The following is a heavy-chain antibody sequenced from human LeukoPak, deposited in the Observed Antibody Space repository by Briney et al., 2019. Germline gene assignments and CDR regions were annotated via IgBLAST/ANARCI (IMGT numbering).Heavy chain of an antibody. V-gene: IGHV4-38-2*02. D-gene: IGHD2-21*02. CDR3: ATVGVTHAFDI. CDR2: IYHSGST. CDR1: GYSISSGYF. J-gene: IGHJ3*02. Sequence: TSETLSLTCSVSGYSISSGYFWGWIRQPPGKGLEWIGSIYHSGSTYYNPSLKSRVTISVDTSKNQFSLKLSSVTAADTAVYYCATVGVTHAFDIWGQGTTVTVSS.